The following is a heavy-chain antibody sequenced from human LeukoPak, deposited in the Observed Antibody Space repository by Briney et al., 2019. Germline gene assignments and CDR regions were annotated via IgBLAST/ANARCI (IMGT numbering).Heavy chain of an antibody. V-gene: IGHV3-21*01. J-gene: IGHJ4*02. CDR3: ARSGYSGYDCDY. Sequence: PGRSLRLSCAAPGFTFSSYSMNWVRQAPGKGLEWVSSISSSSSYIYYADSVKGRFTISRDNAKNSLYLQMNSLRAEDTAVYYCARSGYSGYDCDYWGQGTLVTVSS. D-gene: IGHD5-12*01. CDR2: ISSSSSYI. CDR1: GFTFSSYS.